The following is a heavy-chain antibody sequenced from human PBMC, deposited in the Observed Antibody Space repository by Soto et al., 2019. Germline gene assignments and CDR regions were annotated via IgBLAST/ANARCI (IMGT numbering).Heavy chain of an antibody. D-gene: IGHD3-10*01. CDR2: INHSGST. Sequence: QVQLQQWGAGLLKPSETLSLTSAVYGGSFSGYYWSWIRQPPGKGLEWIGEINHSGSTNYNPSLKSRVTISVDTSKNQVSLKGSSVTAADTAVYYCARARGTMVRGVISYWGQGTLVTVSA. CDR3: ARARGTMVRGVISY. V-gene: IGHV4-34*01. CDR1: GGSFSGYY. J-gene: IGHJ4*02.